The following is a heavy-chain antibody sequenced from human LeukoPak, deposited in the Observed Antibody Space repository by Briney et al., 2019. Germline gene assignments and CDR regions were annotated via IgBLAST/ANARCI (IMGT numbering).Heavy chain of an antibody. V-gene: IGHV1-69*04. Sequence: SVKVSCKAAGGTFSSYAISWVRQAPGQGLEWMGRIIPILGIINYAQKFQGRVTITADKSTSTAYMELSSLRSEDTAVYYCAGPLKSIAARYFDLWGRGTLVTVSS. J-gene: IGHJ2*01. CDR3: AGPLKSIAARYFDL. D-gene: IGHD6-6*01. CDR1: GGTFSSYA. CDR2: IIPILGII.